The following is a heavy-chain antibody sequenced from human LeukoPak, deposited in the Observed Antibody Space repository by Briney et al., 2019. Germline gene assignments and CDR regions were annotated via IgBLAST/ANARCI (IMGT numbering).Heavy chain of an antibody. Sequence: PGGSLRLSCAASGFTFSSYSMNWVRQAPGKGLEWVSSISSSSYIYYADSVKGRFTISRDNAKNSLYLQMNSLRAEDTAIYYCAKNGDRGAYCSGGTCYPYYYYCMDVWGKGTTVTISS. V-gene: IGHV3-21*04. CDR1: GFTFSSYS. D-gene: IGHD2-15*01. CDR2: ISSSSYI. CDR3: AKNGDRGAYCSGGTCYPYYYYCMDV. J-gene: IGHJ6*03.